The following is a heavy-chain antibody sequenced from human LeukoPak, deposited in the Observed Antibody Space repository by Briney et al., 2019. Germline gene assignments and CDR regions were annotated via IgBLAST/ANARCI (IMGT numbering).Heavy chain of an antibody. Sequence: GASVKVSCKASGYTFTSYDINWVRQATGQGLEWMGWMNPNSGNTGYAQKFQGRVTMTRNTCISTAYMELSSLRSEDTAVYYCARGPLPFLEWTTPYYYYYYMDVWGKGTTVTVSS. V-gene: IGHV1-8*01. D-gene: IGHD3-3*01. J-gene: IGHJ6*03. CDR2: MNPNSGNT. CDR3: ARGPLPFLEWTTPYYYYYYMDV. CDR1: GYTFTSYD.